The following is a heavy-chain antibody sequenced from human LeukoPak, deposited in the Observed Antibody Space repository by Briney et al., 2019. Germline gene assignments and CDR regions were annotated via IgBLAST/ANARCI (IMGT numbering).Heavy chain of an antibody. CDR2: ISWNSGSI. CDR1: GFTFDDYA. J-gene: IGHJ6*02. D-gene: IGHD3-10*01. CDR3: ARDSGWFGVYYYYGMDV. Sequence: GGSLRLSCAAFGFTFDDYAMHWVRQAPGKGLEWVSGISWNSGSIGYADSVKGRFTISRDNAKNSLYLQMNSLRAEDTAVYYCARDSGWFGVYYYYGMDVWGQGITVTVSS. V-gene: IGHV3-9*01.